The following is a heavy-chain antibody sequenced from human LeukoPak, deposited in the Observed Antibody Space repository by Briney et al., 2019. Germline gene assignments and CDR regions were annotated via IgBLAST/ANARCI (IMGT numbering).Heavy chain of an antibody. D-gene: IGHD2-2*02. V-gene: IGHV3-23*01. CDR3: AKDVGYCSSTSCYSDP. CDR1: GFTFSSYA. CDR2: ISGSGGST. Sequence: PGGSLRLSCAASGFTFSSYAMSWVRQAPGKGLEWVSAISGSGGSTYYADSVKGRFTISRDNSKNTLYLQMNSLRAEGTAVYYCAKDVGYCSSTSCYSDPWGQGTLVTVSS. J-gene: IGHJ5*02.